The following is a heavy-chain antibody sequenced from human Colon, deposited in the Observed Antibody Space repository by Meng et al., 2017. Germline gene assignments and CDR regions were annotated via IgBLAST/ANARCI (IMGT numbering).Heavy chain of an antibody. CDR2: IWFDGSNK. CDR1: GITFSNYA. Sequence: GRLLGSGGGLLQPGGSPRLSCAASGITFSNYAMNRVRQAPGKGLEWVAIIWFDGSNKYYGDSVKGRFTISRDNSKNTLYLQMNSLRVEDTAVYYCARGATPENFDYWGQGTLVTVSS. V-gene: IGHV3-33*08. CDR3: ARGATPENFDY. J-gene: IGHJ4*02.